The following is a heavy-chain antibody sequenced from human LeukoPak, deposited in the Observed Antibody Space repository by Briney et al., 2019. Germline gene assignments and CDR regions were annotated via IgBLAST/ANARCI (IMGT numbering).Heavy chain of an antibody. CDR1: GFTFSDHG. V-gene: IGHV3-33*01. CDR3: ARDIASRRIDY. J-gene: IGHJ4*02. CDR2: IWYDGSQK. D-gene: IGHD6-6*01. Sequence: GRSLRLSCAASGFTFSDHGMHWVRQAPGKGLEWVTVIWYDGSQKYYADSVMGRFTISRDNSKNTLYLQMDSLRAEDTAVYYCARDIASRRIDYWGRGTLVTVSS.